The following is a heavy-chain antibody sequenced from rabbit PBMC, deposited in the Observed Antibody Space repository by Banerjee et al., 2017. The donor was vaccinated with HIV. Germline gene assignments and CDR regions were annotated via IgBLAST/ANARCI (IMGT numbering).Heavy chain of an antibody. V-gene: IGHV1S45*01. CDR2: INAVTGKA. CDR1: GFTLSSYW. CDR3: AREKSGDQGYDL. J-gene: IGHJ4*01. D-gene: IGHD2-1*01. Sequence: EESGGDLVKPEGSLTLTCTASGFTLSSYWICWVRQAPGKGLEWIACINAVTGKAVYASWAKGRFTFSKTSSTTVTLQMTSLTVADTATYFCAREKSGDQGYDLWGQGTLVTVS.